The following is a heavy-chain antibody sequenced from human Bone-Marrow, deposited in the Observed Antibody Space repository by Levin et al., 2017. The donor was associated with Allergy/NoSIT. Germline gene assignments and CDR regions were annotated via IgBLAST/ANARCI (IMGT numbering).Heavy chain of an antibody. CDR1: GFTFRHYT. V-gene: IGHV3-48*02. D-gene: IGHD3-22*01. CDR2: ITSSGDGT. CDR3: ARDPARGYYDSSGYSGDH. Sequence: GESLKISCAASGFTFRHYTMNWVRQAPGKGLEWVSCITSSGDGTYYADSVKGRFTISRDNAKNSLYLLLNRLRDEDTAMYYCARDPARGYYDSSGYSGDHWGQGTLVTVSS. J-gene: IGHJ4*02.